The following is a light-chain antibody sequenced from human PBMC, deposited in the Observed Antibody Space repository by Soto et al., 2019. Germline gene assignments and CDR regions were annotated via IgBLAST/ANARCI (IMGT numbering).Light chain of an antibody. V-gene: IGKV3-15*01. J-gene: IGKJ2*01. CDR1: QSVSSN. CDR3: QEYNNWPPMNT. Sequence: EIVMTQSPATLSASPGERATLSCTASQSVSSNLAWYQQKPGQAPRLLIYGASTRATGIPARFSGSGSGTEFTLTISSLESEDFAVYYCQEYNNWPPMNTVGQGAKLEIK. CDR2: GAS.